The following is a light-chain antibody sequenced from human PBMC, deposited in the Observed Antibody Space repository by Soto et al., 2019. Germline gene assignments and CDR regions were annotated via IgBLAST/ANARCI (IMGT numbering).Light chain of an antibody. CDR2: GTT. CDR1: NSNIGAGYD. CDR3: QSYDSSSPVV. J-gene: IGLJ2*01. Sequence: QPVLTQPPSVSGAPGQRVTISCTGSNSNIGAGYDVHWYQQLPGTAPKLLIYGTTNRPSGVPDRFSGSKSGTSASLAITGLQAEDEADYYCQSYDSSSPVVLGGGTKLTVL. V-gene: IGLV1-40*01.